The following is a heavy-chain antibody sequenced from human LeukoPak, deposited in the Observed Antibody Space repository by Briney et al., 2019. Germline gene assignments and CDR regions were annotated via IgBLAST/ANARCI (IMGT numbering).Heavy chain of an antibody. Sequence: SETLSLTCTVSGGSISSYYWSWIRQPVGKGLEWIGRIYTSGSTNYNPSLKSRVTMSVDTSKNQFSLKLSSVTAADTAVYYCARDVGYCSSTSCYYYYYYMDVWGKGTTVTVSS. D-gene: IGHD2-2*01. J-gene: IGHJ6*03. CDR2: IYTSGST. CDR1: GGSISSYY. CDR3: ARDVGYCSSTSCYYYYYYMDV. V-gene: IGHV4-4*07.